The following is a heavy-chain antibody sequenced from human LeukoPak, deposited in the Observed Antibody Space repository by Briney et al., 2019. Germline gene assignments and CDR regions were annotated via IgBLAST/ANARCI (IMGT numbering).Heavy chain of an antibody. Sequence: TGGSLRLSCAASGFTFSTYGMHWVRQAPGKGLEWVAVIWYDGSKEYHADSVKGRFTLSKDNSKNTLYLQMNSLRAEDTAVYYCARDLGLKTLDYWGQGTLVTVSS. V-gene: IGHV3-33*08. J-gene: IGHJ4*02. CDR1: GFTFSTYG. CDR2: IWYDGSKE. CDR3: ARDLGLKTLDY.